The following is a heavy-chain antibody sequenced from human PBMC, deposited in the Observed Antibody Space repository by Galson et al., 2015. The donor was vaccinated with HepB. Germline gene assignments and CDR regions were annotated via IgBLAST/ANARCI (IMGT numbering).Heavy chain of an antibody. CDR2: IKSKTDGGTT. CDR3: TTLTGAAAGRVFDY. D-gene: IGHD6-13*01. V-gene: IGHV3-15*01. Sequence: SLRLSCAASEFTFSNAWMSWVRQAPGKGLEWVGRIKSKTDGGTTDYAAPVKGRFTISRDDSKNTLYLQMNSLKTEDTAVYYCTTLTGAAAGRVFDYWGQGTLVTVSS. CDR1: EFTFSNAW. J-gene: IGHJ4*02.